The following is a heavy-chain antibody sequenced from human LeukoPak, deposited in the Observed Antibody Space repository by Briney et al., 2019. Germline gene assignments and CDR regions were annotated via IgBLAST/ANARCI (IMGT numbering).Heavy chain of an antibody. V-gene: IGHV4-34*01. CDR1: GGSFSGYY. D-gene: IGHD2-2*01. Sequence: SETLSLTCAVYGGSFSGYYWSWIRQPPGKGLEWIGEINHSGSTNYNPSLKSRVTISVDTSKNQFSLKLSSVTAADTAVYYCARGLRRYCSSTSCHHNYYYYGMDVWGQGTTVTVSS. CDR2: INHSGST. J-gene: IGHJ6*02. CDR3: ARGLRRYCSSTSCHHNYYYYGMDV.